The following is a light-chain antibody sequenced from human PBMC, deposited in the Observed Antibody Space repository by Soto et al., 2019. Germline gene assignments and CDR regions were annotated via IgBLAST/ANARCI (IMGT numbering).Light chain of an antibody. CDR2: KVS. J-gene: IGKJ1*01. V-gene: IGKV2-30*01. CDR3: MQGTHLPPT. CDR1: QSLVYSDGNTY. Sequence: DVVLTQSPLSLPVTLGQPASISCRSSQSLVYSDGNTYLSWFQQRPGQSPRRLIYKVSNRDSGVPYRFSGSGSGTEFTLKISRVEANDIWNYHCMQGTHLPPTFGQGTTVEIK.